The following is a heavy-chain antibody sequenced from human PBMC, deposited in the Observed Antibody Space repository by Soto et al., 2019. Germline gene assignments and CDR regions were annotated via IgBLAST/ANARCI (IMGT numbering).Heavy chain of an antibody. Sequence: PSETLSLTCTVSGGSISSYYWSWIRQPPGKGLEWIGYIYYSGSTNYNPSLKSRVTISVDTSKNQFSLKLSSVTAADTAVYYCAGSGPIWFGELLYYFDYWGQGTLVTVS. D-gene: IGHD3-10*01. CDR1: GGSISSYY. J-gene: IGHJ4*02. CDR3: AGSGPIWFGELLYYFDY. V-gene: IGHV4-59*01. CDR2: IYYSGST.